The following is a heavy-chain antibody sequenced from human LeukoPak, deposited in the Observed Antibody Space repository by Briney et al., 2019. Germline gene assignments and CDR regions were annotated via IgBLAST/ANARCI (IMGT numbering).Heavy chain of an antibody. CDR2: ISAYNGNT. V-gene: IGHV1-18*01. D-gene: IGHD2-2*03. Sequence: ASVKVSCKASGYTFTSYGISWVRQAPGQGLEWVGWISAYNGNTNYAQKLQGRVTMTTDTSTSTAYMELRSLRSDDTAVYYCARVEGGYCSSTSCYAFDYWGQGTLVTVSS. CDR3: ARVEGGYCSSTSCYAFDY. CDR1: GYTFTSYG. J-gene: IGHJ4*02.